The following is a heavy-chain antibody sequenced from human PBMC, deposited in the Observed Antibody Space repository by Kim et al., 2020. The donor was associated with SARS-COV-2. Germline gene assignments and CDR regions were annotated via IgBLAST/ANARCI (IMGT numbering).Heavy chain of an antibody. J-gene: IGHJ4*02. CDR3: ARDFYGDYDPDS. CDR1: GFTLSSYS. CDR2: ISSSGRTI. Sequence: GGSLRLSCAASGFTLSSYSMNWVRQAPGKGLEWVSYISSSGRTIYYADSVKGRFTISRDNAKNSLYLQMNSLRDEDTAVYYCARDFYGDYDPDSWGQETLVTVSS. V-gene: IGHV3-48*02. D-gene: IGHD4-17*01.